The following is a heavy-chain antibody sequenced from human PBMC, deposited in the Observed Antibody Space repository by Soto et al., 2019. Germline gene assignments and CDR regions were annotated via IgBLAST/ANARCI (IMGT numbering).Heavy chain of an antibody. CDR1: GFTFSSYA. CDR2: ISYDGSNK. J-gene: IGHJ1*01. V-gene: IGHV3-30-3*01. CDR3: ARDDCSGGSCKEYFQH. Sequence: QVQLVESGGGVVQPGRSLRLSCAASGFTFSSYAMHWVRQAPGKGLEWVAVISYDGSNKYYADSVKGRFTISRDNSKNTLYLQMNSLRAEDTAVYYCARDDCSGGSCKEYFQHWGQGTLVTVSS. D-gene: IGHD2-15*01.